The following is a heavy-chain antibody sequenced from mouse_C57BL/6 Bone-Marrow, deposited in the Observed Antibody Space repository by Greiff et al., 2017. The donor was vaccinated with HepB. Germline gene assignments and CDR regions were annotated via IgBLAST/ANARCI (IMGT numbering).Heavy chain of an antibody. J-gene: IGHJ4*01. CDR2: IWRGGST. D-gene: IGHD1-1*01. V-gene: IGHV2-5*01. CDR1: GFSLTSYG. CDR3: AKGYYGSSYGRLAMDY. Sequence: VKLMESGPGLVQPSQSLSITCTVSGFSLTSYGVHWVRQSPGKGLEWLGVIWRGGSTDYNAAFMSRLSITKDNSKSQVFFKMNSLQADDPAIYYCAKGYYGSSYGRLAMDYWGQGTSVTVSS.